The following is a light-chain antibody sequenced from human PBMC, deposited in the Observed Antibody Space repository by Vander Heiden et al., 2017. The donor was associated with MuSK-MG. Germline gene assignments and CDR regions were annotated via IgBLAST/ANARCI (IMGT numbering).Light chain of an antibody. V-gene: IGKV1-39*01. J-gene: IGKJ2*01. CDR3: QQSYSTQYT. CDR2: AAS. CDR1: QSISSY. Sequence: DIQMTQSPSSLSASVGDRVPITCRASQSISSYLNWYQQNPGKAPKLLIYAASSLQSGVPSRFSGSGSGTDFTLTISSLQPEDFATYYCQQSYSTQYTFGQGTKLEIK.